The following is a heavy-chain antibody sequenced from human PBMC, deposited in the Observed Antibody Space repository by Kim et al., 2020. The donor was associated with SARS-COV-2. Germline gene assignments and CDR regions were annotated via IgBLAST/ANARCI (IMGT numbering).Heavy chain of an antibody. CDR1: GYTFTSYG. CDR3: ARRWELEDRHYYYGMDV. V-gene: IGHV1-18*01. CDR2: ISAYNGNT. Sequence: ASVKVSCKASGYTFTSYGISWVRQAPGQGLEWMGWISAYNGNTNYAQKLQGRVTMTTDTSTSTAYMELRSLRSDDTAVYYCARRWELEDRHYYYGMDVWGQGTTVTVSS. D-gene: IGHD1-26*01. J-gene: IGHJ6*02.